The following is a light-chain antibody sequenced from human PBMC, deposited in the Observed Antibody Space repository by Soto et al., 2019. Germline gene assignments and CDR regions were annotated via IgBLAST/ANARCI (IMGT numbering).Light chain of an antibody. CDR2: GAS. Sequence: EIVLTQSPGALSLSPGERATLSCGASQSVSSSYLAWYQQKPGQAPRLLIYGASTRATGIPDRFSGSGSGKAFTLTSSRREAEDFAVYYCQQHGSSPRTFGQGTKVEIK. CDR1: QSVSSSY. V-gene: IGKV3-20*01. CDR3: QQHGSSPRT. J-gene: IGKJ1*01.